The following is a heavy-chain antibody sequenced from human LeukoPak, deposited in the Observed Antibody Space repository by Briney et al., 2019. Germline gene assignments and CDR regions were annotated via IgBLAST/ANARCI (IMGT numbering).Heavy chain of an antibody. J-gene: IGHJ4*02. Sequence: SETLSLTCTVSGGSISSSSYYWGWIRQPPGKGLEWIGSIYYSGSTYYNPSLKSRVTISVDTSKNQFSLKLSSVTAADTAVYYCARVGANYFDYWGQGTLVTVSS. D-gene: IGHD1-26*01. CDR1: GGSISSSSYY. CDR2: IYYSGST. V-gene: IGHV4-39*07. CDR3: ARVGANYFDY.